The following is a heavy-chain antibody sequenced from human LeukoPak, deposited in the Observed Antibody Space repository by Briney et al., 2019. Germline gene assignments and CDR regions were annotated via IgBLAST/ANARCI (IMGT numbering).Heavy chain of an antibody. CDR3: ARDQNYYDSSGKFDY. V-gene: IGHV1-18*01. CDR2: ISAYNGNT. D-gene: IGHD3-22*01. J-gene: IGHJ4*02. CDR1: GYTFTSYG. Sequence: ASVKVSCKASGYTFTSYGISWVRQAPGQGLEWMGWISAYNGNTNYAQKLQGRVTMTTDTSTSTAYMELRSLRSDDTAVYYCARDQNYYDSSGKFDYWGQGTLVTVSS.